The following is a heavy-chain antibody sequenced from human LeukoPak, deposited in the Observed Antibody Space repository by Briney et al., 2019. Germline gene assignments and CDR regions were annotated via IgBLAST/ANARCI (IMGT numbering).Heavy chain of an antibody. CDR2: ISSSSSTI. J-gene: IGHJ6*02. CDR3: ARDGGYSYGFYYYSMDV. CDR1: GFTFSSYS. Sequence: GGSLRLSCAASGFTFSSYSMNWVRQAPGKGLEWVSYISSSSSTIYYADSVKGRFTISRDNSKNTLYLQMNSLRAEDTAVYYCARDGGYSYGFYYYSMDVWGQGTTVTVSS. V-gene: IGHV3-48*01. D-gene: IGHD5-18*01.